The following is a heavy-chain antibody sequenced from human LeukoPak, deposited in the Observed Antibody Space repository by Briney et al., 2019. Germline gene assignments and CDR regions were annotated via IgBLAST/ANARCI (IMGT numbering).Heavy chain of an antibody. V-gene: IGHV4-34*01. CDR1: GGSFSGYY. CDR3: ARGLDYYDSSGPWYFDY. J-gene: IGHJ4*02. D-gene: IGHD3-22*01. Sequence: SETLSLTCAVYGGSFSGYYWSWIRQPPGKGLEWIGEINHSGSTNYNPSLKSRVTISVDTSKNQFSLKLSSVTAADTAVYYCARGLDYYDSSGPWYFDYWGQGTLVTVSS. CDR2: INHSGST.